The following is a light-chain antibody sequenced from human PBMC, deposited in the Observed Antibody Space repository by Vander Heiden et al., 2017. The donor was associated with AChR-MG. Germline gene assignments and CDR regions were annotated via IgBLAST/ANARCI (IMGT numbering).Light chain of an antibody. CDR2: RNN. V-gene: IGLV10-54*04. Sequence: QAGLTQPPAVSKDLRQTATLTCTGNSNNIGNLGAVWLQQHQGHPPKLRSCRNNNRPSGISERFSASRSGSTASLTITGLQPEDEADYYCLTWDNSLRGRVFGGGTKLTVL. CDR3: LTWDNSLRGRV. CDR1: SNNIGNLG. J-gene: IGLJ3*02.